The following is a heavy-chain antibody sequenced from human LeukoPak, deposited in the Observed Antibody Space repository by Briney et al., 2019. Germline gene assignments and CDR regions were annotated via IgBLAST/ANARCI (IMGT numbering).Heavy chain of an antibody. Sequence: SETLSLTCTVSGGSISSSSYYWGWIRQPPGKGLEWIGSIYYSGSTNYNPSLKSRVTISVDTSKNQFSLKLSSVTAADTAVYYCARVTYYYDSSGYKEFPYYFDYWGQGTLVTVSS. V-gene: IGHV4-39*07. J-gene: IGHJ4*02. CDR1: GGSISSSSYY. CDR2: IYYSGST. D-gene: IGHD3-22*01. CDR3: ARVTYYYDSSGYKEFPYYFDY.